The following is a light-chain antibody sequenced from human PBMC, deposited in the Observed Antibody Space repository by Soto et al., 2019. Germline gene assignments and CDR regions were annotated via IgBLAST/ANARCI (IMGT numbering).Light chain of an antibody. Sequence: DVPMTLTPSSVSASVGNRVTITCGANQAISRWLAWYQQKPGKAPKLLISAASSLQSGVPSRFSGSGSGTDFTLTISRLEPEDFAVYYCQQSSISPLTFGGGTKV. CDR2: AAS. J-gene: IGKJ4*01. CDR1: QAISRW. CDR3: QQSSISPLT. V-gene: IGKV1-12*01.